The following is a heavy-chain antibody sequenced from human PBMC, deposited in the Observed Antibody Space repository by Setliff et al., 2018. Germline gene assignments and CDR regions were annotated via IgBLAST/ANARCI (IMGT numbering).Heavy chain of an antibody. V-gene: IGHV4-61*09. D-gene: IGHD3-22*01. CDR1: GGSISSGNYY. Sequence: SETLSLTCTVSGGSISSGNYYWSWIRQPAGKAPEWLGHIFSKGSTNNNPSLKSRVTISIDSSKNQMSLRMTSVTAADTAVYYCARVRYFESSSYYFPFDYWGRGTLVTVSS. J-gene: IGHJ4*02. CDR2: IFSKGST. CDR3: ARVRYFESSSYYFPFDY.